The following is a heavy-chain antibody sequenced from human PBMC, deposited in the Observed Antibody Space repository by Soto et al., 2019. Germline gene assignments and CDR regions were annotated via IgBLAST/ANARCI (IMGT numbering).Heavy chain of an antibody. J-gene: IGHJ4*02. V-gene: IGHV3-23*01. CDR1: GFTFSSYA. D-gene: IGHD3-22*01. Sequence: GGSLRLSCAASGFTFSSYAMSWVRQAPGKGLEWVSAISGSGGSTYYADSVKGRFTISRDNSKNTLYLQMNSLRAEDTAVYYCAKDLTLVPGPMIVVVSGVKDDYWGQGTLVTVSS. CDR3: AKDLTLVPGPMIVVVSGVKDDY. CDR2: ISGSGGST.